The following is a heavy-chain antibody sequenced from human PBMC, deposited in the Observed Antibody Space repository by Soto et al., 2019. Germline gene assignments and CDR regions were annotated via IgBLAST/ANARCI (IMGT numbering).Heavy chain of an antibody. J-gene: IGHJ4*02. CDR2: ISWNSRSI. CDR3: AKEQCVMVVAAEFDY. D-gene: IGHD2-15*01. CDR1: GFTFDDYA. V-gene: IGHV3-9*01. Sequence: GGSLRLSCAASGFTFDDYAMHWVRHAPGKGLEWVSGISWNSRSIDYVDSVKGRFTISRDNARNSLYLQMNSLKPEDTAFYYCAKEQCVMVVAAEFDYWGQGILVTVSS.